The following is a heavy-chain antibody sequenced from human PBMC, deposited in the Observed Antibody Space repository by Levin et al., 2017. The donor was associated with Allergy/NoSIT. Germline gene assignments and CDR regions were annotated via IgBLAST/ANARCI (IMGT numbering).Heavy chain of an antibody. V-gene: IGHV4-39*01. D-gene: IGHD5-18*01. J-gene: IGHJ3*02. CDR1: GGSISSSSYY. CDR2: IYYSGST. Sequence: GSLRLSCTVSGGSISSSSYYCGWIRQPPGKGLEWIGSIYYSGSTYYNPSLKSRVTISVDTSKNQFSLKLSSVTAADTAVYYCARHVDAAMVNKRGIAGAFDIWGQGTMVTVSS. CDR3: ARHVDAAMVNKRGIAGAFDI.